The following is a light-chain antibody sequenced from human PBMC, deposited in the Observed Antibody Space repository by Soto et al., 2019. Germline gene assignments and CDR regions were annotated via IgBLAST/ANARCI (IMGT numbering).Light chain of an antibody. J-gene: IGKJ4*01. CDR3: QRRVHWLPLT. CDR1: QSVSHY. CDR2: DAS. Sequence: EIVLTQSPATLSLSPGERATPSCRASQSVSHYLAWYQQKPGQAPRLLIYDASNRATGTPARFSGSGSGTDFTLTFSSLESEEFAIYYCQRRVHWLPLTFGKG. V-gene: IGKV3-11*01.